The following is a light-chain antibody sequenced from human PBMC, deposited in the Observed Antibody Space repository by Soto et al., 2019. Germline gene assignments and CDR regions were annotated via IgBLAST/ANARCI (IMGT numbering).Light chain of an antibody. CDR3: AAWDDSLNSPRML. Sequence: QSLLTQPPSVSATPGKRATISVLGTSSNIGSNTVAWYQRLPGAAPKLLIYSNNERPSGVPDRFSGSKSGSSASLAISGLQSEDEADYYCAAWDDSLNSPRMLFGGGTKVTVL. V-gene: IGLV1-44*01. CDR2: SNN. CDR1: SSNIGSNT. J-gene: IGLJ2*01.